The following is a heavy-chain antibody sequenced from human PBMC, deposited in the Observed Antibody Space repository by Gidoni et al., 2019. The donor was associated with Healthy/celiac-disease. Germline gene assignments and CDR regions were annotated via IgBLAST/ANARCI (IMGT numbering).Heavy chain of an antibody. Sequence: EVQLVESGGGLVQPGGSLRLSCAASGFTFSSYSMNWVRQAPGKGLEWVSYISRSSSTIYYADSVKGRFTISRDNAKNSLYLQMNSLRAEDTAVYYCARDCLPWEPRGYFDYWGQGTLVTVSS. CDR3: ARDCLPWEPRGYFDY. J-gene: IGHJ4*02. D-gene: IGHD1-26*01. CDR2: ISRSSSTI. V-gene: IGHV3-48*01. CDR1: GFTFSSYS.